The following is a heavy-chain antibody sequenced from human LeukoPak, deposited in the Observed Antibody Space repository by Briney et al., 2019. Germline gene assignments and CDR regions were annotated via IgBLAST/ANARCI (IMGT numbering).Heavy chain of an antibody. J-gene: IGHJ5*02. V-gene: IGHV5-51*01. D-gene: IGHD3-9*01. CDR1: GYSFTSYW. Sequence: GESLKISCKGSGYSFTSYWIGWVRQMPGKGLEWMGIIYPGDSDTRYSPSFQGQVTISADKSISTAYLQWSSLKASDTAMYYCARRGYYDILTGYSPFNWFDPWGQGTLVTVSS. CDR3: ARRGYYDILTGYSPFNWFDP. CDR2: IYPGDSDT.